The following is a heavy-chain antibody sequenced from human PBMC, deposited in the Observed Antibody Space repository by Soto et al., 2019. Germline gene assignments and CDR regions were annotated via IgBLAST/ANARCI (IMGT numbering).Heavy chain of an antibody. D-gene: IGHD2-21*02. V-gene: IGHV1-69*01. CDR3: ARCVCCGGGCYSHFDN. Sequence: VQLVQSGAEVKKPGSSVKVSCKASGGTFSSYPFIWVRQAPGQGLDWMGGIIPSFGTTDYAQRFQGRVTIAANASKNSAYMELSGMSSDDTDEYYCARCVCCGGGCYSHFDNWGQGTLVTVSS. J-gene: IGHJ4*02. CDR2: IIPSFGTT. CDR1: GGTFSSYP.